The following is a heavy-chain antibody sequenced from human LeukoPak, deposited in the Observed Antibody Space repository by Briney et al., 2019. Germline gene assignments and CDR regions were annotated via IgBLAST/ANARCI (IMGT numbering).Heavy chain of an antibody. CDR1: GYTFTNYA. J-gene: IGHJ4*02. D-gene: IGHD6-6*01. V-gene: IGHV1-3*01. CDR2: INGGSGNT. CDR3: ARASVSSSFVYWESAYFDF. Sequence: ASVKVSCKASGYTFTNYAIHWVRQAPGQRLEWMEWINGGSGNTKYSQNFQGRVTITRDTSASTAYMELSSLRSEDTAVYYCARASVSSSFVYWESAYFDFWGQGTLVTVSS.